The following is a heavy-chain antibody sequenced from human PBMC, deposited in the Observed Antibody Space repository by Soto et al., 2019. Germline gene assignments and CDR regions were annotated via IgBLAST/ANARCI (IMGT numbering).Heavy chain of an antibody. CDR2: IIPIFGTA. V-gene: IGHV1-69*13. J-gene: IGHJ4*02. CDR1: GGTFSSYA. CDR3: ARSPTGDRVLGS. D-gene: IGHD3-16*01. Sequence: SVKVSCKASGGTFSSYAISWVRQAPGQGLEWMGGIIPIFGTANYAQKFQGRVTITADESTSTAYMELSSLRSEDTAVYYCARSPTGDRVLGSWGQGTLVTVSS.